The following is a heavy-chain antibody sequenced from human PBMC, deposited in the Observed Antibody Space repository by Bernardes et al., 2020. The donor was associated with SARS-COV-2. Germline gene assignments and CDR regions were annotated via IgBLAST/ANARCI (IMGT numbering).Heavy chain of an antibody. V-gene: IGHV3-33*01. Sequence: GGSLRLSCVASGFTLNTYVIHWVRQAPGKGLEWVSVISSAGDNQYYAYSVKDRSTISREDSKNTVYLQMNSLRPEDTSLYYCARELPGGTNNWYRRGGYKNGMDVWARGPRSPSP. CDR2: ISSAGDNQ. D-gene: IGHD1-1*01. CDR3: ARELPGGTNNWYRRGGYKNGMDV. J-gene: IGHJ6*02. CDR1: GFTLNTYV.